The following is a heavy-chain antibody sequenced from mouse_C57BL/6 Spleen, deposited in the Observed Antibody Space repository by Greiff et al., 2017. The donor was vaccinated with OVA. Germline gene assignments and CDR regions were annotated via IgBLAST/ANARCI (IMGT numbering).Heavy chain of an antibody. D-gene: IGHD1-1*01. J-gene: IGHJ4*01. CDR1: GYTFTDYY. CDR3: ASLNYYGSPYAMDY. CDR2: INPNNGGT. V-gene: IGHV1-26*01. Sequence: VQLQQSGPELVKPGASVKISCKASGYTFTDYYMNWVKQSHGKSLEWIGDINPNNGGTSYNQKFKGKATLTVDKSSSTAYMELRSLTSEDSAVYYCASLNYYGSPYAMDYWGQGTSVTVSS.